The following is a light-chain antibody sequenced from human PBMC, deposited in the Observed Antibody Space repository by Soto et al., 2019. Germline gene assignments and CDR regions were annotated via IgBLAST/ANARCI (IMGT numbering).Light chain of an antibody. J-gene: IGKJ1*01. Sequence: DIVMTQSPLSLPVTPGEPASISCRSSQSLLHSNGYNYLDWYLQKPGQSPQLLIYLGSNRASGVPDRFSGSGSGRDFTLKVSRVEAEYVGVYYCMQALQTRTFGQGTKVDIK. CDR3: MQALQTRT. CDR1: QSLLHSNGYNY. CDR2: LGS. V-gene: IGKV2-28*01.